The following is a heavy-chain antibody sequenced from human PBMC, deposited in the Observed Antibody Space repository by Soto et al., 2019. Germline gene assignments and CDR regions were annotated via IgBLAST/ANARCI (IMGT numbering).Heavy chain of an antibody. CDR3: AKATILGVVNFDF. J-gene: IGHJ4*02. V-gene: IGHV3-23*01. CDR2: ISGSGGST. D-gene: IGHD3-3*01. CDR1: GFTFSSYA. Sequence: EVQLLESGGGLVQPGGSLRLSCAASGFTFSSYAMSWVRQAPGKGLEWVSAISGSGGSTYYADSVKGRFTITRDNSKNTLYLQMNILRAEDTAVYYCAKATILGVVNFDFWVQGTLVTFSS.